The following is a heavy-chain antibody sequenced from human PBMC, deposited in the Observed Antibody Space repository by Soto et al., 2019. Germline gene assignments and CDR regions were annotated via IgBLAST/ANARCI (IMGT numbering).Heavy chain of an antibody. J-gene: IGHJ4*02. CDR3: ARHALAVAGTGYFDY. CDR2: IYYSGST. V-gene: IGHV4-59*08. D-gene: IGHD6-19*01. Sequence: LSLTCTVSGGSISNYYWTWIRQPPGKGLEWIGYIYYSGSTIYNPSLESRLTISVDTSKNQFSLKLNSVTAADAAVYYCARHALAVAGTGYFDYWGQGILVTVSS. CDR1: GGSISNYY.